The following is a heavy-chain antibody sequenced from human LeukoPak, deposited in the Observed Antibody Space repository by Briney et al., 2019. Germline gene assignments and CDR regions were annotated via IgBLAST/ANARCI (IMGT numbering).Heavy chain of an antibody. D-gene: IGHD6-13*01. V-gene: IGHV3-15*01. CDR3: TTDAGFSSRWYNY. CDR2: IKSKTDGGTT. J-gene: IGHJ4*02. Sequence: GGSLRLSCAASGFTFSNAYMSWVRQAPGKGLEWVGRIKSKTDGGTTDYAAHVKGRFTISRDDSKNTVYLQMNSLKTEDTAVYYCTTDAGFSSRWYNYWGQGTLSPSPQ. CDR1: GFTFSNAY.